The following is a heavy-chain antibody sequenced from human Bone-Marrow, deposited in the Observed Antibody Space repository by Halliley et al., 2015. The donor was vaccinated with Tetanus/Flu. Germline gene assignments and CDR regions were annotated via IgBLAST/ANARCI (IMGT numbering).Heavy chain of an antibody. CDR3: ARDFNYGDYARFPDY. D-gene: IGHD4-17*01. V-gene: IGHV1-46*01. Sequence: QLVQSGAEVKKPGASVKVSCKASGYTFTSYYMHWVRQAPGQGLEWMGMINPSGGSTNYAQKFQGRVTMTRDTSTSTVSMELSSLRSEDTAVYYCARDFNYGDYARFPDYWGQGTLVTASS. CDR1: GYTFTSYY. CDR2: INPSGGST. J-gene: IGHJ4*02.